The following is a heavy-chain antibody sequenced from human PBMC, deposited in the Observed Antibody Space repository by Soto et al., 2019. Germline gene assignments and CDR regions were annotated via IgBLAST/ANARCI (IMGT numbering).Heavy chain of an antibody. V-gene: IGHV1-8*01. Sequence: QVPLVQSGAEVKKPGASVKVSCKASGYTFTSYDINWVRQATGQGLEWMGWMNPNSGNTGYAQKFQGRVTMTRNNSISTAYMELSSLRSEATAVYYCATYLGDSSGPNWFDPWGQGTLVTVSS. CDR1: GYTFTSYD. D-gene: IGHD3-22*01. J-gene: IGHJ5*02. CDR2: MNPNSGNT. CDR3: ATYLGDSSGPNWFDP.